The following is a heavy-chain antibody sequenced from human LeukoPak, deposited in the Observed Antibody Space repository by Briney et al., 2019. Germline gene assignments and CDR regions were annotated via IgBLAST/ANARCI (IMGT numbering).Heavy chain of an antibody. Sequence: GGSLRLSCAASGFTFSSYEMNWVRQAPGKGLEWVSYISSSGSTIYYADSVKGRFTISRDNAKNSLYLQMNSLRAEDTAVYYCARDDSSGYCYGTGLMAFDIWGQGTMVSVSS. D-gene: IGHD3-22*01. J-gene: IGHJ3*02. CDR3: ARDDSSGYCYGTGLMAFDI. V-gene: IGHV3-48*03. CDR1: GFTFSSYE. CDR2: ISSSGSTI.